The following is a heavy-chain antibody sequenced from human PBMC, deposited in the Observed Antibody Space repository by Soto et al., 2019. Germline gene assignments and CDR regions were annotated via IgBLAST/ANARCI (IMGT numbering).Heavy chain of an antibody. Sequence: QITLKESGPTLVKPTQTLTLTCIFSGFSLSTSGVGVGWIRQPPGKALEWLALIYWNDDKRYSPSLKSRLTITKDTSKNQVVLTMTNMDPVDTATYYCTPYGDYVGWFDPWGQGTLVTVSS. J-gene: IGHJ5*02. CDR2: IYWNDDK. CDR1: GFSLSTSGVG. CDR3: TPYGDYVGWFDP. V-gene: IGHV2-5*01. D-gene: IGHD4-17*01.